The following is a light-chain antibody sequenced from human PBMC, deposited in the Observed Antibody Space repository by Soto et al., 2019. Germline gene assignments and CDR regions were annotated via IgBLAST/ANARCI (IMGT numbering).Light chain of an antibody. CDR2: GAS. J-gene: IGKJ1*01. Sequence: DIVLTHSPGTLSLSPGERATLSCRASQTVGDSYLAWYQQKPGQAPRLLISGASTRATGIPDRFSGSGSGTDFTLTTGRLEPEDFAVYYCQQYGSSPRTFGQGTKV. CDR3: QQYGSSPRT. CDR1: QTVGDSY. V-gene: IGKV3-20*01.